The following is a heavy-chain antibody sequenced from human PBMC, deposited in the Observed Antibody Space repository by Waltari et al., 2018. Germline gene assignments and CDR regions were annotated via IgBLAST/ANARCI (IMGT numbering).Heavy chain of an antibody. CDR1: GYSFTAHY. D-gene: IGHD4-17*01. CDR3: ARDVGKYGDNWYFDI. V-gene: IGHV1-2*02. J-gene: IGHJ2*01. CDR2: IDTSIRGR. Sequence: QAQLVQSGAEVREPGASVRVSCKASGYSFTAHYMTWARQAPGQGPEWMGCIDTSIRGREYAQTFQGRVTMTRDTSISTVYMELFRLRFDDTAVYYCARDVGKYGDNWYFDIWGRGTLVVVSS.